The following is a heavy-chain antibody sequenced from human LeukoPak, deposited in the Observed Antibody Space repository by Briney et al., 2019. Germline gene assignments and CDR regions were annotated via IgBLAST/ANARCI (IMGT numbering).Heavy chain of an antibody. CDR1: GGSISSSSYY. Sequence: SETLSLTCTVSGGSISSSSYYWGWIRQPPGKGLEWIGGIYYSGSTYYNPSLKSRVTISVDTSKNQFSLKLSSVTAADTAVYYCARQPAYSSSWYQTDYYYGMDVWGQGTTVTVSS. J-gene: IGHJ6*02. V-gene: IGHV4-39*01. CDR3: ARQPAYSSSWYQTDYYYGMDV. CDR2: IYYSGST. D-gene: IGHD6-13*01.